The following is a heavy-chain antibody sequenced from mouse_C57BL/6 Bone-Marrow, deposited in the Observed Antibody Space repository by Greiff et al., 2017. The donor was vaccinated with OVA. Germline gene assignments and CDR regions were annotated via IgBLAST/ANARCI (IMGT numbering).Heavy chain of an antibody. CDR3: ARGETPWFAY. CDR1: GFTFSDYG. Sequence: DVMLVESGGGLVQPGGSLKLSCAASGFTFSDYGMAWVRQAPRKGPEWVAFISNLAYSIYYADTVTGRFTISRENAKNTLYLERSSLRSEDTAMYYCARGETPWFAYWGQGTLVTVSA. V-gene: IGHV5-15*01. CDR2: ISNLAYSI. J-gene: IGHJ3*01.